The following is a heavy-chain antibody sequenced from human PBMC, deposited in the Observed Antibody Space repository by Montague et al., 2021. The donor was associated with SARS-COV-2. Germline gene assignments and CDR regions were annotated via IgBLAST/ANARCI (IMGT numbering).Heavy chain of an antibody. CDR1: GESISGFF. Sequence: SETLSLTCSVSGESISGFFWNWIRQPAGKGLEWIGSMYASGGTDYNPSLESRVTMSVDTSKNQFSLKVNSVTAADTAMYYCARGVVAVPSVVDYWGRGTLVTVSS. CDR3: ARGVVAVPSVVDY. D-gene: IGHD2-15*01. CDR2: MYASGGT. V-gene: IGHV4-4*07. J-gene: IGHJ4*02.